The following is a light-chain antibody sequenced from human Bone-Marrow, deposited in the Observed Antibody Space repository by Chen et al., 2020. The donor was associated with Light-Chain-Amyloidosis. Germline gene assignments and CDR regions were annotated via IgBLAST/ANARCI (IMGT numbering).Light chain of an antibody. CDR3: QSADSSGTYEGI. CDR1: DLPTKY. J-gene: IGLJ2*01. V-gene: IGLV3-25*03. Sequence: SYELTQPPSVSVSPGQTARITCSGDDLPTKYAYWYQQKPGQAPVLVIHRDTERPSGISERFSGSSSGTTAPLTISGGQAEDEADYHCQSADSSGTYEGIFGGGTKLTVL. CDR2: RDT.